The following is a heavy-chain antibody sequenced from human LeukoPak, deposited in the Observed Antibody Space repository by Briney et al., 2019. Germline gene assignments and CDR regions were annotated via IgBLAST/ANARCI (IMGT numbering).Heavy chain of an antibody. Sequence: GESLRLSCAASGFTFSTYWMHWVRQAPGKGLVWVSHIGADGSSTSYADSVKGRFTISRDNAKNTLYLQMNSLRAEDTAVYYCARGTIVTPGIDYWGQGTLVTLPS. CDR1: GFTFSTYW. CDR3: ARGTIVTPGIDY. CDR2: IGADGSST. V-gene: IGHV3-74*01. D-gene: IGHD2/OR15-2a*01. J-gene: IGHJ4*02.